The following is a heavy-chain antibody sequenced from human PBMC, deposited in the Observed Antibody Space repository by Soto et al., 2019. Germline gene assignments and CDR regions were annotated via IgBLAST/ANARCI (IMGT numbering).Heavy chain of an antibody. CDR3: ARGYYYDSSGYYTKKPFDY. Sequence: ASVKVSCKASGYTFTSYGISWVRQAPGQGLEWMGWISAYNGNTNYAQKLQGRVTMTTDTSTSTAYMELRSLRSDDTAVYYCARGYYYDSSGYYTKKPFDYWGQGTLVTVSS. CDR1: GYTFTSYG. CDR2: ISAYNGNT. V-gene: IGHV1-18*01. J-gene: IGHJ4*02. D-gene: IGHD3-22*01.